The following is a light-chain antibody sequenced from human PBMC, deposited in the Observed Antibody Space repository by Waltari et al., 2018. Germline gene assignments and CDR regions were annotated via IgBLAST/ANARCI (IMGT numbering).Light chain of an antibody. CDR1: QGISNY. J-gene: IGKJ1*01. CDR2: AAS. V-gene: IGKV1-27*01. Sequence: DIKMTQSPSSLSASVGDSVTITCRSSQGISNYLAWYQQKPGKVPKLLIYAASTLQSGVPSRFSGSGSGTDFTLTISSLQPEDVATYYCQKYNSALWTFGQGTKVEIK. CDR3: QKYNSALWT.